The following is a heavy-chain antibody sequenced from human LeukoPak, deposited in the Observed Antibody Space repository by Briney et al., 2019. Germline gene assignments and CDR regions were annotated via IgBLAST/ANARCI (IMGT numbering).Heavy chain of an antibody. J-gene: IGHJ4*02. Sequence: PSETLSLTCAVSGGYISTTDFDWAWIRQPPGQGLEWIATISSSGKSYYNPYLMSRVTISVDTSKNQFSLDVTSVTAADTGLFYCARCKVGTGFDYWGRGILVIVS. D-gene: IGHD1-14*01. V-gene: IGHV4-39*01. CDR3: ARCKVGTGFDY. CDR2: ISSSGKS. CDR1: GGYISTTDFD.